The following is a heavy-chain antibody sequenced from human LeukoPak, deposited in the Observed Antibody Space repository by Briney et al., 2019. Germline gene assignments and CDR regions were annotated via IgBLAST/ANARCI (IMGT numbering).Heavy chain of an antibody. CDR1: GYTFTGYY. CDR2: INPNSGGT. Sequence: ASVKVSCKASGYTFTGYYMHWVRQAPGQGLEWMGWINPNSGGTNYAQKFQGRVTMTRDTSISTAYMELSRLRSDDTAVYYCARGYYYDSSGYHSTPREYFDYWGQGTLVTVSS. CDR3: ARGYYYDSSGYHSTPREYFDY. V-gene: IGHV1-2*02. D-gene: IGHD3-22*01. J-gene: IGHJ4*02.